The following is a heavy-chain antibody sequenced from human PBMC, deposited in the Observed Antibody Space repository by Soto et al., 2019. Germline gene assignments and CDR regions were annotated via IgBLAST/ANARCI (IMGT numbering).Heavy chain of an antibody. CDR3: ARGGIAYCGGDCSFDY. CDR1: GFTFSSYG. V-gene: IGHV3-33*01. J-gene: IGHJ4*02. Sequence: QVQLVESGGGVVQPGRSLRLSCAASGFTFSSYGMHWVHQAPGKGLEWVAVIWYDGSNKYYADSVKGRFTISRDNSKNTLYLQMNSLRAEDTAVYYCARGGIAYCGGDCSFDYWGQGTLVTVSS. D-gene: IGHD2-21*02. CDR2: IWYDGSNK.